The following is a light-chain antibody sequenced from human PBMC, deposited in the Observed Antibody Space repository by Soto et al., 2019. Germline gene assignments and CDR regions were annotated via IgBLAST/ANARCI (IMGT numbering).Light chain of an antibody. CDR2: GSS. CDR3: QQYTNWPRT. CDR1: QSVSSS. V-gene: IGKV3-15*01. J-gene: IGKJ1*01. Sequence: EIVMTQSPATLSVSPGERATLSCRASQSVSSSLAWYQQKPGQAPRLLIYGSSTRATGIPARFSGSGSGTAFSLTINSLQSEDFAVYYCQQYTNWPRTFGQGTKVDI.